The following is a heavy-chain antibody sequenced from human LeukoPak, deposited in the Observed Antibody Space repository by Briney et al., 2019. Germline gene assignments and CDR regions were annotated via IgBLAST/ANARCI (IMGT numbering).Heavy chain of an antibody. J-gene: IGHJ4*02. CDR3: ARISDSRFGELSR. Sequence: ASVKVSCKASGYTFTSYDINWVRQATGQGLEWMGWMNPNSGNTGYAQKFQGRVTITRNTSISTAYMELSSLRSEDTAVYYCARISDSRFGELSRWGQGTLVTVSS. D-gene: IGHD3-10*01. CDR1: GYTFTSYD. V-gene: IGHV1-8*03. CDR2: MNPNSGNT.